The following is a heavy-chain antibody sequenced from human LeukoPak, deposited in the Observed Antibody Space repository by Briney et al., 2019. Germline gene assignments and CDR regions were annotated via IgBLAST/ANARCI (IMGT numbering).Heavy chain of an antibody. D-gene: IGHD3-22*01. J-gene: IGHJ6*03. CDR2: INHSGST. CDR3: ARGNRYYYDSSGYYSFYYYYHMDV. V-gene: IGHV4-38-2*02. Sequence: SETLSLTCTVSGYSISSGYYWGWIRQPPGKGLEWIGEINHSGSTNYNPSLKSRVTISVDTSKNQFSLKLSSVTAADTAVYYCARGNRYYYDSSGYYSFYYYYHMDVWGKGTTVTVSS. CDR1: GYSISSGYY.